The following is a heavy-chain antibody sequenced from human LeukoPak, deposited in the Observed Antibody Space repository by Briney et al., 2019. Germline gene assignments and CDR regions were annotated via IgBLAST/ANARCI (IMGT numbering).Heavy chain of an antibody. D-gene: IGHD1-14*01. J-gene: IGHJ5*02. Sequence: SETLSLTCTVSGGSVSSGSYYWSWIRQPAGKGLEWIGRIYASGSTNYNPSLKSRVTMSVDTSKNQFSLKLSSVTAADTAVYYCARNRVSWFDPWGQGTLVTVSS. V-gene: IGHV4-61*02. CDR2: IYASGST. CDR1: GGSVSSGSYY. CDR3: ARNRVSWFDP.